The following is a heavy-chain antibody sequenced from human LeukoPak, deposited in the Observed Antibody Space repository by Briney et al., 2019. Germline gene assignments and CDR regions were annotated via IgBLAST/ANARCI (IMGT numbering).Heavy chain of an antibody. J-gene: IGHJ5*02. Sequence: GGSLRLSCAASGFTFSSYSMNWVRQAPGKGLEWVSYISSSSSTIYYADSVKGRLTISRDNAKNSLYLQMNSLRAEDTAVYYCARDRNWFGDPNWFDPWGQGTLVTVSS. CDR2: ISSSSSTI. D-gene: IGHD3-10*01. CDR1: GFTFSSYS. CDR3: ARDRNWFGDPNWFDP. V-gene: IGHV3-48*01.